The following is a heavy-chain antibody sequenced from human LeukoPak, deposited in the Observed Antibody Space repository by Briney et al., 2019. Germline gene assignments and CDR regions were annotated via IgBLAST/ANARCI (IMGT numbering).Heavy chain of an antibody. J-gene: IGHJ4*02. Sequence: ASVTVSCKASGYTFTGYYMHWVRQAPGQGLEWMGWINPNSGGTNYAQKFQGRVTMTRDTSISTAYMELSRLRSDDTAVYYCARAYSSSWYGYFDYWGQGTLVTVSS. CDR1: GYTFTGYY. CDR3: ARAYSSSWYGYFDY. V-gene: IGHV1-2*02. CDR2: INPNSGGT. D-gene: IGHD6-13*01.